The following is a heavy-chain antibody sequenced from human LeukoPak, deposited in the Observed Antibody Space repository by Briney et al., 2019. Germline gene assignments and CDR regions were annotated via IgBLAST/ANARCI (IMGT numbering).Heavy chain of an antibody. CDR2: IYPGDPDT. Sequence: GESLKISCKGSGYSFTTYWIGWVRQMPGKGLECLGGIYPGDPDTRYSPSFQGQVTISADKSISTAYLQWSSLKASDTAIYYCARYPKTHFDVTGYFDLWGQGTLVTVSS. V-gene: IGHV5-51*01. CDR1: GYSFTTYW. D-gene: IGHD3-9*01. CDR3: ARYPKTHFDVTGYFDL. J-gene: IGHJ4*02.